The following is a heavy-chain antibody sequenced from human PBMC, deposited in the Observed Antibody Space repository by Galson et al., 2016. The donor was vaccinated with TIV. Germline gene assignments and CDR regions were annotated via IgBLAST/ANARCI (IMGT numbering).Heavy chain of an antibody. D-gene: IGHD3/OR15-3a*01. CDR3: AREFRDYYFDY. CDR1: GFTFGSYG. V-gene: IGHV3-33*01. Sequence: SLRLSCAASGFTFGSYGMHWVRLAPGKGLEWLAGVWYDGSHEQYADSVRGRFIISRDNSKKTLYLQMNTLRAEDTAVYYCAREFRDYYFDYWGRGTLLTVSP. J-gene: IGHJ4*02. CDR2: VWYDGSHE.